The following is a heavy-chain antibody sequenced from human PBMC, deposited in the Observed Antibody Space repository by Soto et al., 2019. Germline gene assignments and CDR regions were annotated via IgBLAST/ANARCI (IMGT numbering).Heavy chain of an antibody. J-gene: IGHJ6*03. CDR2: IYYSGST. V-gene: IGHV4-39*07. CDR3: ARDRSYSDYYYYMDV. CDR1: GGSISSSTYY. D-gene: IGHD3-10*01. Sequence: PSETLSLTCTVSGGSISSSTYYWGWIRQPPGKGLEWIGYIYYSGSTYYNPSLKSRVTISVDTSKNQFSLKLSSVTAADTAVYYCARDRSYSDYYYYMDVWGKGTTVTVSS.